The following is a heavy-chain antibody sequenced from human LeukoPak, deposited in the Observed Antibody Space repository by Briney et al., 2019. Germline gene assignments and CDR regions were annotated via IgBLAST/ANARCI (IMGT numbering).Heavy chain of an antibody. J-gene: IGHJ4*02. CDR3: AVDNRDF. D-gene: IGHD2/OR15-2a*01. CDR2: IYTSGNT. Sequence: SETLSLTCTVSGASVGDYYWSWIPQAAGKGLECLGRIYTSGNTIYTPSLQSRVTISVDVSKNQFSLRLISMTAADTGIYYCAVDNRDFWGQGTLVTVSS. V-gene: IGHV4-4*07. CDR1: GASVGDYY.